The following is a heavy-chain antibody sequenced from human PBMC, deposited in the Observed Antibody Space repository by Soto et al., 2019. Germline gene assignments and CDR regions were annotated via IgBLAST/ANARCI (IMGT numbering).Heavy chain of an antibody. V-gene: IGHV4-30-4*01. Sequence: SETLSLTCTVSGVSISSGDYYWSWIRQSPGKGLEWIGYIYYRGSTYYNPSLKSRVTISVDSSKNQFSLKLNSVTAADTAVYYCARDSAGYSIDYWGQGALVTVSS. CDR3: ARDSAGYSIDY. CDR1: GVSISSGDYY. J-gene: IGHJ4*02. D-gene: IGHD6-13*01. CDR2: IYYRGST.